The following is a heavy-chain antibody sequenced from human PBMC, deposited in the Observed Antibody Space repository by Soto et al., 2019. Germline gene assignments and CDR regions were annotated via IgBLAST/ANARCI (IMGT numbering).Heavy chain of an antibody. J-gene: IGHJ4*02. D-gene: IGHD5-12*01. V-gene: IGHV3-21*01. Sequence: GGSLRLSCAASGFTFSSYWMHWVRQAPGKGLEWVSSISSSSSYIYYADSVKGRFTISRDNAKNSLYLQMNSLRAEDTAVYYCAIYSVSIGVYWGQGTLVTVSS. CDR1: GFTFSSYW. CDR2: ISSSSSYI. CDR3: AIYSVSIGVY.